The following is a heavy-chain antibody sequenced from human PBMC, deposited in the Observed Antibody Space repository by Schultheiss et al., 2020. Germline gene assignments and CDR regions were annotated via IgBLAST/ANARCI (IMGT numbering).Heavy chain of an antibody. CDR2: INPKTGAT. V-gene: IGHV1-2*02. J-gene: IGHJ4*02. Sequence: ASVKVSGKTSGYTFTGWYMHWVRQAPGQGLEWMGWINPKTGATHYARNFEGRVTMTTDTSITTAYMELNSLTSDDTALYYCARDVAGGDYWGQGTQVTVSS. CDR1: GYTFTGWY. D-gene: IGHD6-19*01. CDR3: ARDVAGGDY.